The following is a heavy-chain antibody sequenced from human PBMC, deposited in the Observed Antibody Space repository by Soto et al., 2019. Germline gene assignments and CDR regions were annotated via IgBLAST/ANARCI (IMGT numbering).Heavy chain of an antibody. Sequence: CLSVASTTCGSSLRSYSMDGVRQAPGKGLEWVAVISYDGSNKYYADSVKGRFTISRDNSKNTLYLQMNSLRAEDTAVYYCASGGVGMDVWGRGTTVPVSS. CDR2: ISYDGSNK. CDR1: GSSLRSYS. CDR3: ASGGVGMDV. J-gene: IGHJ6*02. V-gene: IGHV3-30-3*01. D-gene: IGHD3-10*01.